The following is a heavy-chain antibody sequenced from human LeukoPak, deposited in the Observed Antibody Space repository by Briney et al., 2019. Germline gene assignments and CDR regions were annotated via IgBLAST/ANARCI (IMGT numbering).Heavy chain of an antibody. J-gene: IGHJ5*02. V-gene: IGHV4-34*01. CDR3: VRWGYNWFDP. CDR1: GGSFSGYY. D-gene: IGHD1-26*01. CDR2: INHSGST. Sequence: SETLSLTCAVYGGSFSGYYWSWIRHPPGNGLEWIGEINHSGSTNYNPSLKSRVTISVDTSKNQFSLKLSSVTAADTAVYYCVRWGYNWFDPWGQGTLVTVSS.